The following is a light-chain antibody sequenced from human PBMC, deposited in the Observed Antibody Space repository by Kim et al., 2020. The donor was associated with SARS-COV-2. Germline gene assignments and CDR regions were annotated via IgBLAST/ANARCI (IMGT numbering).Light chain of an antibody. CDR1: SSDVGGYNY. J-gene: IGLJ2*01. CDR2: GVS. Sequence: GQSLTISFPRTSSDVGGYNYVSWYQQHPGQAPQLMIYGVSKRPSGVSNSLSGSKSGNTASLTISGLQAEDEADYYCSSYTSSSTLVFGGGTKLTVL. CDR3: SSYTSSSTLV. V-gene: IGLV2-14*04.